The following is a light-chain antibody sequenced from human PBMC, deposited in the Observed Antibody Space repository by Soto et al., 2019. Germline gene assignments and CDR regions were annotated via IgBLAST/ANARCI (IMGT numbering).Light chain of an antibody. CDR1: QSVRSN. CDR3: QQYHNWPLT. CDR2: GAS. J-gene: IGKJ4*01. V-gene: IGKV3-15*01. Sequence: EMVLTQSPGTLSVSPGERATFSCRASQSVRSNLAWYQQKPGQAPRLLIYGASTRVTGIPARFSGSGSETEFTLTISSLQSEDFAVYYCQQYHNWPLTFGGGTNVEIK.